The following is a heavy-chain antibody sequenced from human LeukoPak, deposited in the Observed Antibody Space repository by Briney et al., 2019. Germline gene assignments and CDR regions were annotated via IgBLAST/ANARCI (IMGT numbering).Heavy chain of an antibody. CDR1: GSSISSSSYY. CDR2: IYYSGST. V-gene: IGHV4-39*07. Sequence: PSETLSLTCTVSGSSISSSSYYWGWIRQPPGKGLEWIGSIYYSGSTNYNPSLKSRVTISVDTSKNQFSLKLSSVTAADTAVYYCARLNRIRYYDSSGFYYHGRPYYMDVWGKGTTVTISS. J-gene: IGHJ6*03. CDR3: ARLNRIRYYDSSGFYYHGRPYYMDV. D-gene: IGHD3-22*01.